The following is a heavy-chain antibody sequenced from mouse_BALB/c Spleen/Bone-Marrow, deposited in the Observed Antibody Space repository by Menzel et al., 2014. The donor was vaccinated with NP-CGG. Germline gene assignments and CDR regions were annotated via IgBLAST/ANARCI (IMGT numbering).Heavy chain of an antibody. Sequence: EVMLVESGGGLVQPGGSLRLSCATSGFTFTDYYMSWVRQPPGKALEWLGFIRNKANGYTTEYSASVKGRFTISRDNSQSILYLQMNTLRAEDGATYYCARDYGNYVRFAYWGQGTLVTVSA. D-gene: IGHD2-1*01. CDR1: GFTFTDYY. J-gene: IGHJ3*01. CDR3: ARDYGNYVRFAY. V-gene: IGHV7-3*02. CDR2: IRNKANGYTT.